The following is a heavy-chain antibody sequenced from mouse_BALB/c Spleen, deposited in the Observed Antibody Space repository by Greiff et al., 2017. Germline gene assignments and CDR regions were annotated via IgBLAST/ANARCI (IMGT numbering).Heavy chain of an antibody. J-gene: IGHJ4*01. CDR2: ISSGSSTI. Sequence: EVMLVESGGGLVQPGGSRKLSCAASGFTFSSFGMHWVRQAPEKGLEWVAYISSGSSTIYYADTVKGRFTISRDNPKNTLFLQMTSLRSEDTAMYYCARNYRYGDYAMDYWGQGTSVTVSS. D-gene: IGHD2-14*01. CDR1: GFTFSSFG. CDR3: ARNYRYGDYAMDY. V-gene: IGHV5-17*02.